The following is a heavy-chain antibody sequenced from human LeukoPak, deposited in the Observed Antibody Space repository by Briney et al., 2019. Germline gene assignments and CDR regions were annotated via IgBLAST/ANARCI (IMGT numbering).Heavy chain of an antibody. CDR2: MNPNSGNT. CDR3: ARGKSSIAARPGAFDI. Sequence: ASVKVSCKASGYTFTSYDINWVRQAPGQGLEWMGWMNPNSGNTGYAQKFQGRVTMTRNSSISTAYMELSSLRSEDTAVYYCARGKSSIAARPGAFDIWGQGKMVTVSS. J-gene: IGHJ3*02. V-gene: IGHV1-8*01. CDR1: GYTFTSYD. D-gene: IGHD6-6*01.